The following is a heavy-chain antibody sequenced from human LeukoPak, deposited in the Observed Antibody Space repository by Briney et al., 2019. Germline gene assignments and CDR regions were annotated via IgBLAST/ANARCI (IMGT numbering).Heavy chain of an antibody. D-gene: IGHD3-22*01. CDR1: GFTVSSNY. J-gene: IGHJ4*02. CDR2: IYSGGST. CDR3: ARAVNYYDSTRAQGYFDY. V-gene: IGHV3-53*01. Sequence: RAGGSLRLSCAASGFTVSSNYMSWVRQAPGKGLEWVSVIYSGGSTYYADSVKGRFTISRDNSKNTLYLQMNSLRAEDTAVYYCARAVNYYDSTRAQGYFDYWGQGTLVTVSS.